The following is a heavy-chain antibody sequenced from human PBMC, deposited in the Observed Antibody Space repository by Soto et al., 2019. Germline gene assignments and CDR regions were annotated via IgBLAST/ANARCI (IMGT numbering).Heavy chain of an antibody. CDR3: ARGDCTDCSNGVCSFFYNHGMDV. V-gene: IGHV1-2*04. D-gene: IGHD2-8*01. CDR1: GYSLTDYH. Sequence: ASVKVSCKASGYSLTDYHIHWVRQAPGQGLEWLGRINPKSGGTSTAQKFQGWVTMTTDTSISTASMELTRLTSDDTAIYYCARGDCTDCSNGVCSFFYNHGMDVWGQGTTVTV. CDR2: INPKSGGT. J-gene: IGHJ6*02.